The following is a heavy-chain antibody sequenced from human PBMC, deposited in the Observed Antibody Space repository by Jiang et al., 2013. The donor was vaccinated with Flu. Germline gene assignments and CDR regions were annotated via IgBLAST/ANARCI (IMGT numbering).Heavy chain of an antibody. CDR2: IYYSGST. CDR1: GGSISSYY. Sequence: TVSGGSISSYYWSWIRQPPGKGLEWIGYIYYSGSTNYNPSLKSRVTISVDTSKNQFSLKLSSVTAADTAVYYCASTYGDYAFDYWGQGTLVTVSS. J-gene: IGHJ4*02. D-gene: IGHD4-17*01. V-gene: IGHV4-59*01. CDR3: ASTYGDYAFDY.